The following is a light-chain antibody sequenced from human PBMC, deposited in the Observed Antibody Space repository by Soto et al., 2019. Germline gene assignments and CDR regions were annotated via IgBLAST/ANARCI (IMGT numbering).Light chain of an antibody. Sequence: DIQMTQSPPTLSASIGDRVTITCRASQSISAWLAWYQQKPGKAPKLLIYDASSLESGVPSRFSGSGSGTEFSLTISRLQPDDFAAYDCQQYNSYSSFGQGTKLEIK. CDR3: QQYNSYSS. J-gene: IGKJ2*01. CDR2: DAS. CDR1: QSISAW. V-gene: IGKV1-5*01.